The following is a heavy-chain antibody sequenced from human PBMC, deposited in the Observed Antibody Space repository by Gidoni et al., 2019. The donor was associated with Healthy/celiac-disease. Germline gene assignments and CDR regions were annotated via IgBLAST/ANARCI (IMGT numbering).Heavy chain of an antibody. J-gene: IGHJ6*02. Sequence: EVQLVQSGAEVNKPGESLKISCRGSGYSFTSYWIGCVRHMRGKGLEWIGIIYPGDSDTRYSPSFQGQVTISADKSISTAYLQWSSLKASDTAMYYCARRGYCSSTSCYPYYYYGMDVWGQGTTVTVSS. V-gene: IGHV5-51*01. CDR2: IYPGDSDT. CDR1: GYSFTSYW. CDR3: ARRGYCSSTSCYPYYYYGMDV. D-gene: IGHD2-2*01.